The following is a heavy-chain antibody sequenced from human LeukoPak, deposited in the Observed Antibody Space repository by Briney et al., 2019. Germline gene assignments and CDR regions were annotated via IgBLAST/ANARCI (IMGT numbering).Heavy chain of an antibody. CDR2: ISNSGSTI. CDR1: GFTFSDYY. CDR3: ARRWLHYYFDY. J-gene: IGHJ4*02. V-gene: IGHV3-11*01. D-gene: IGHD6-19*01. Sequence: GGSLRLSCAASGFTFSDYYMSWVRQAPGKGLEWVSYISNSGSTIYYADSVKGRFTISRDNAKNSLYLQMNSLRAEDTAVYYCARRWLHYYFDYWGQGTLVTVSS.